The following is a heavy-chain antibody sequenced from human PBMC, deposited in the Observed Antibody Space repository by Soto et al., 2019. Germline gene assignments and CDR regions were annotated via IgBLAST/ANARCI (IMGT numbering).Heavy chain of an antibody. D-gene: IGHD5-18*01. CDR3: ARGGYSYGYHYYYYMDV. CDR2: INSDGSST. J-gene: IGHJ6*03. Sequence: GGSLRLSCAASGFTFSSYWIHWVRQAPGKGLVWVSRINSDGSSTSYADSVKGRFTISRDNAKNTLYLQMNSLRAEDTAVYYCARGGYSYGYHYYYYMDVWGKGTTVTVSS. CDR1: GFTFSSYW. V-gene: IGHV3-74*01.